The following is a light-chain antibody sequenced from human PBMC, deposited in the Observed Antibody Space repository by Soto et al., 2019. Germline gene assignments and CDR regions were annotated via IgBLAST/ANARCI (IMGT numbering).Light chain of an antibody. J-gene: IGLJ1*01. Sequence: QSALTQPRSVSGSPGQSVTISCTGTSSDVDGYNYVSWYQQHPGKAPKLMIYDVSERPSGVPDRFSGSKSGNTASLTISGLQAEDEADYYCCSYAGSYTSSVFGTGTKVTVL. CDR2: DVS. CDR1: SSDVDGYNY. V-gene: IGLV2-11*01. CDR3: CSYAGSYTSSV.